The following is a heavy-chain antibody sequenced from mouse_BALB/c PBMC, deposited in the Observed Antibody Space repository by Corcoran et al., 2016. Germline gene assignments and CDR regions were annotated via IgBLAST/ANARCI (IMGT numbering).Heavy chain of an antibody. CDR1: GYTFSRYW. CDR2: ILPGSGSI. D-gene: IGHD1-1*02. J-gene: IGHJ3*01. Sequence: QVQLQQSGAELMKPGASVKISCKATGYTFSRYWIHWVKQRPGHGLDWIGEILPGSGSINNNEKFKGKATFTADKSSNTAYMQFSSLTSEDSAVYYCARQGGAYWGQGTLVTVSA. V-gene: IGHV1-9*01. CDR3: ARQGGAY.